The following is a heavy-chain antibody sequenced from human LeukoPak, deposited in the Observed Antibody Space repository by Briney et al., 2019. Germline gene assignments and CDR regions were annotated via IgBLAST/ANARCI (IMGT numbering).Heavy chain of an antibody. CDR3: ARDGRLGTYYYYYYMDV. J-gene: IGHJ6*03. D-gene: IGHD1-14*01. CDR2: IYTSGST. Sequence: SETLSLTCTVSGGSISSGSYYWSWIRQPAGKGLEWIGCIYTSGSTNYNPSLKSRVTISVDTSKNQFSLKLSSVTAADTAVYYCARDGRLGTYYYYYYMDVWGKGTTVTVSS. V-gene: IGHV4-61*02. CDR1: GGSISSGSYY.